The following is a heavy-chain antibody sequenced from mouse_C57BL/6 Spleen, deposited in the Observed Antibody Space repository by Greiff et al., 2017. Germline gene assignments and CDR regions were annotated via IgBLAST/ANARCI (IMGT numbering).Heavy chain of an antibody. J-gene: IGHJ4*01. D-gene: IGHD2-12*01. CDR3: ARDNNYDGYAMDY. Sequence: VQLQQPGAELVKPGASVQMSCKASGYTFTSYWITWVKQRPGQGLEWIGDFYPGSGSTNYNEKFKSKAPLPVGTTSSTAFKRLSSLTSEDSAVYYCARDNNYDGYAMDYWGQGTSVTVSS. CDR1: GYTFTSYW. CDR2: FYPGSGST. V-gene: IGHV1-55*01.